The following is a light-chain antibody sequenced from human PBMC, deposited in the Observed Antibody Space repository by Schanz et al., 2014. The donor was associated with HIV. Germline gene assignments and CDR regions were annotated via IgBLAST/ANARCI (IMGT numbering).Light chain of an antibody. J-gene: IGLJ3*02. CDR1: SSNIGAGYD. CDR3: SSCTTSNPLV. CDR2: DDS. Sequence: QSVLTQPPSLSGAPGQRVSLSCNGTSSNIGAGYDVHWYQQFTGRAPKLLIFDDSSRPSGVPDRFSGSKSGTAASLTISGLQAEDEADYYCSSCTTSNPLVFGGGTKLTVL. V-gene: IGLV1-40*01.